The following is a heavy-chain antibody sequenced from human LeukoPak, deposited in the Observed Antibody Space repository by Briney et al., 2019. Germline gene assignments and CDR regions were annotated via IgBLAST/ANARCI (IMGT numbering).Heavy chain of an antibody. J-gene: IGHJ5*02. CDR3: ATVKRAYSSSFDP. Sequence: ASVKVSCKASGGTFSSYAISWVRQAPGQGLEWMGRIIPIFGTANYAQKFQGRVTITTDESTSTAYMELSSLGSEDTAVYYCATVKRAYSSSFDPWGQGTLVTVSS. CDR1: GGTFSSYA. CDR2: IIPIFGTA. D-gene: IGHD6-6*01. V-gene: IGHV1-69*05.